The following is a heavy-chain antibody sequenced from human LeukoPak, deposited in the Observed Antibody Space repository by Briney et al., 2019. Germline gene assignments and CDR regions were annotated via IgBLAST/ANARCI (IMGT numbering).Heavy chain of an antibody. J-gene: IGHJ6*03. D-gene: IGHD5-18*01. CDR1: GATFSSYA. V-gene: IGHV1-69*05. CDR2: IIPIFGTA. Sequence: GASVKVSCKASGATFSSYAISWVRQAPGQGLEWMGGIIPIFGTANYAQKFQGRVTITTDESTSTAYMELSSLRSEDTAVYYCARGDKAMVRRYYYYYMDVWGKGTTVTVSS. CDR3: ARGDKAMVRRYYYYYMDV.